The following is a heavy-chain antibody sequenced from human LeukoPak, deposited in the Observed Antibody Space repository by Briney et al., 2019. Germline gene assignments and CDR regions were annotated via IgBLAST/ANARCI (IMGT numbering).Heavy chain of an antibody. Sequence: GGSLRLSCATSGLTFSSYWMSWVRQAPGKGLEWVANIKQDGSEKHYVDSVTGRFTISRDNTKNSLYLQMNSLRADDTAVYYCARDLAGPPQEAFDIWGQGTMVTVSS. CDR2: IKQDGSEK. CDR3: ARDLAGPPQEAFDI. J-gene: IGHJ3*02. CDR1: GLTFSSYW. V-gene: IGHV3-7*01.